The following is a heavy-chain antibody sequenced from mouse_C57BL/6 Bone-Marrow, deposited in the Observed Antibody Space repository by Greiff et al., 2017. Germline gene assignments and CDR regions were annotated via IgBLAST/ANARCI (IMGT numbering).Heavy chain of an antibody. J-gene: IGHJ3*01. V-gene: IGHV3-6*01. CDR2: ISYDGSN. CDR3: ARDYYGSSYSAWFAY. D-gene: IGHD1-1*01. Sequence: EVQLVESGPGLVKPSQSLSLTCSVTGYSITSGYYWNWIRQFPGNKLEWMGYISYDGSNNYNPSLKNRISITRDPSKNQFFLKLNSVTTEDTATYYCARDYYGSSYSAWFAYGGQGTLVTVSA. CDR1: GYSITSGYY.